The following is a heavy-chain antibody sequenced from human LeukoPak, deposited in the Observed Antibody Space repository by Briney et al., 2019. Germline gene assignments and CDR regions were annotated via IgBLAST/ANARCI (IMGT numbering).Heavy chain of an antibody. D-gene: IGHD3-22*01. J-gene: IGHJ4*02. CDR1: GFTFSSYV. CDR3: AKDAELYDSSGFYFDY. V-gene: IGHV3-30*18. CDR2: ISYDGSNK. Sequence: GGSLRLSCAASGFTFSSYVMHWVRQAPGKGLEWVAVISYDGSNKYYADSVKGRFTISRDNSKNTLYLQMNSLRAEDTAVYYCAKDAELYDSSGFYFDYWGQGTLVTVSS.